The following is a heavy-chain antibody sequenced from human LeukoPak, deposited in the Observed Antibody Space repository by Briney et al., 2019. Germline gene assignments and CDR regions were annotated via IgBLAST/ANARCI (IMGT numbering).Heavy chain of an antibody. V-gene: IGHV3-30-3*01. CDR1: GFTFSSYA. Sequence: PGRSLRLSCAASGFTFSSYAMHWVRQAPGKGLEWVAVISYDGSNKYYADSVKGRFTISRDNSKNTLYLQMNSLRAEDTAVYYCATSTRTSTPLRFLEWLAGRYYFDYWGQGTLVTVSS. J-gene: IGHJ4*02. CDR2: ISYDGSNK. D-gene: IGHD3-3*01. CDR3: ATSTRTSTPLRFLEWLAGRYYFDY.